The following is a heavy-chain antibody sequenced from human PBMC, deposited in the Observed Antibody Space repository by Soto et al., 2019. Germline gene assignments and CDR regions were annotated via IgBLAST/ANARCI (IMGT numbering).Heavy chain of an antibody. Sequence: ASVKVSCKASGYTFTGYYMHWVRQAPGQGLEWMGWINPNSGGTNYAQKFQGWVTMTRDTSISTAYMELSRLRSDDTAVYYCASGYCSGGSCDGFDYWGQGTLVTVS. CDR1: GYTFTGYY. J-gene: IGHJ4*02. D-gene: IGHD2-15*01. CDR2: INPNSGGT. V-gene: IGHV1-2*04. CDR3: ASGYCSGGSCDGFDY.